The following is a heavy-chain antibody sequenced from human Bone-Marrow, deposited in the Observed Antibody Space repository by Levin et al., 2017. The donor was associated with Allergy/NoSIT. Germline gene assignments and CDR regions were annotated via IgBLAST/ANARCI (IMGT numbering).Heavy chain of an antibody. CDR3: AKETTTGTTVLGGSRIDN. V-gene: IGHV3-23*01. CDR2: ISASGVYT. J-gene: IGHJ4*02. CDR1: GFSFSSYA. D-gene: IGHD1/OR15-1a*01. Sequence: GESLKISCAGTGFSFSSYAMTWVRQAPGKGLEWVSSISASGVYTYYADSVQGRFTISRDNSENTLYLYINSLRVEDTAIYYCAKETTTGTTVLGGSRIDNWGQGILVTASS.